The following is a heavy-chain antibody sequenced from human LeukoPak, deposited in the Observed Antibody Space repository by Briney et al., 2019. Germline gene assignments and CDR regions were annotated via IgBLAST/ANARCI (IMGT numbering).Heavy chain of an antibody. V-gene: IGHV4-59*08. CDR3: ARGHQSLVSMIRGVISWLDP. CDR1: GGSISSYY. J-gene: IGHJ5*02. D-gene: IGHD3-10*01. Sequence: SETLSLTCSVSGGSISSYYWSWIRQPPGKGLEWIGYIYYSGSTNYNPSLKSRATISVDTSKNQFSLKLSSVTAADTAVYYCARGHQSLVSMIRGVISWLDPWGQGTLVTVSS. CDR2: IYYSGST.